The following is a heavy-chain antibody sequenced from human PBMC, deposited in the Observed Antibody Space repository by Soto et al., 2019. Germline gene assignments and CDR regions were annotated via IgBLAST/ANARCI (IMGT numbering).Heavy chain of an antibody. CDR3: ARDLHYYDSSGRNLFDP. CDR2: TYYRSKWYN. J-gene: IGHJ5*02. V-gene: IGHV6-1*01. CDR1: GDSVSSNSAA. D-gene: IGHD3-22*01. Sequence: SQTLSLTCAISGDSVSSNSAAWNWIRQSPSRGLEWLGRTYYRSKWYNDYAVSVKSRITINPDTSKNQFSLQLNSVTPEDTAVYYCARDLHYYDSSGRNLFDPWGQGTLVIVSS.